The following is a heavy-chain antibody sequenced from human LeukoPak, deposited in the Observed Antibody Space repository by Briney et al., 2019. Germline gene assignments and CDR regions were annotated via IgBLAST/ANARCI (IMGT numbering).Heavy chain of an antibody. CDR2: MNPNSGNT. CDR3: ARVGPGYCSSTSCYMDV. D-gene: IGHD2-2*01. Sequence: ASVKVSCKASGYTFTSNDINWVRQATGQGLEWMGWMNPNSGNTGYAQKFQGRVTITRNTSISTAYMELSSLRSEDTAVYYCARVGPGYCSSTSCYMDVWGKGTTVTVSS. CDR1: GYTFTSND. V-gene: IGHV1-8*03. J-gene: IGHJ6*03.